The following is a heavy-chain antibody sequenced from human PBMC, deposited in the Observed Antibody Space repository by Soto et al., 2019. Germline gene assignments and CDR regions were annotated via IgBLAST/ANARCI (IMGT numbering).Heavy chain of an antibody. CDR3: AKFPRRYDSCCYIILRY. CDR2: ISGSGGST. J-gene: IGHJ4*02. CDR1: GFTFSSYA. Sequence: HPGGSLRLSCAASGFTFSSYAMSWVRQAPGKGLEWVSAISGSGGSTYYADSVKGRFTISRDNSKNTLYLQMNSLRAEDTAVYYCAKFPRRYDSCCYIILRYWGQAPLVSV. D-gene: IGHD3-22*01. V-gene: IGHV3-23*01.